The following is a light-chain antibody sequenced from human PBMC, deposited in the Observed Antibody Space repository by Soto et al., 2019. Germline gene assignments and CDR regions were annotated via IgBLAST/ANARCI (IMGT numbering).Light chain of an antibody. Sequence: DIVMTQSPDSLALSLGERATINCKSSQSVLYSSNNKNYLAWYQQKPGQPPQLLVYWASTRESGVPDRFSGSGSGTDFTLTVSSLQAEDVAVYYCQQYYSTPPTFGQGNKVEI. CDR2: WAS. CDR1: QSVLYSSNNKNY. J-gene: IGKJ1*01. CDR3: QQYYSTPPT. V-gene: IGKV4-1*01.